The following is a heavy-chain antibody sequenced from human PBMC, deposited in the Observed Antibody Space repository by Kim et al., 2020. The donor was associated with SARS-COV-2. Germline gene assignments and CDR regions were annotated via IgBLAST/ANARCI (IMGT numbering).Heavy chain of an antibody. CDR3: AREGASVVATVFDH. Sequence: ASVKVSCKASGYNFINNGINWVRQAPGQGLEWMGWISAYNGNTNYAENLQGRVTMTTDTSTRTAYMELRNLRSDDTAVYFCAREGASVVATVFDHWGQGT. D-gene: IGHD5-12*01. CDR2: ISAYNGNT. CDR1: GYNFINNG. J-gene: IGHJ4*02. V-gene: IGHV1-18*01.